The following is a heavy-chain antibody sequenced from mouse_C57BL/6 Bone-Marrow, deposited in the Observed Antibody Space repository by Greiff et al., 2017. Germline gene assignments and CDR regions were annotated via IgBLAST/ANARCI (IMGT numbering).Heavy chain of an antibody. CDR1: GYTFTSYW. Sequence: VQLQQPGAELVRPGTSVKLSCKASGYTFTSYWMHWVKQRPGQGLEWIGVIDPSDSYTNYNQKFKGKATLTVDTSSSTADMQLSSLTSEDSAVYYCAREAGSSTIAYWGQGTTLTVSA. CDR2: IDPSDSYT. V-gene: IGHV1-59*01. CDR3: AREAGSSTIAY. D-gene: IGHD1-1*01. J-gene: IGHJ2*01.